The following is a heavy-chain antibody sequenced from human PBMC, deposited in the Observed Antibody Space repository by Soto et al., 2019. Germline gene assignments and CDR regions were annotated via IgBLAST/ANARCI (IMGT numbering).Heavy chain of an antibody. Sequence: ASVRVSCKASGYTFTSYAMHWVRQAPGQRLEWMGWINAGNGNTKYSQKFQGRVTITRDTSASTAYMELSSLRSEDTAVYYCARGSYSSSSWYYWGQGTLVTVSS. CDR2: INAGNGNT. D-gene: IGHD6-6*01. CDR3: ARGSYSSSSWYY. J-gene: IGHJ4*02. V-gene: IGHV1-3*01. CDR1: GYTFTSYA.